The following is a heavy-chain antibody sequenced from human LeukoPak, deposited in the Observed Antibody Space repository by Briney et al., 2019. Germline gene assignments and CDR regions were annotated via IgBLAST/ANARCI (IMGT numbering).Heavy chain of an antibody. D-gene: IGHD3-10*01. Sequence: SETLSLTCTVSGGSISSYYWSWIRQPPGKGLEWTGYIYYSGSTNYNPSLKSRVTISVDTSKNQFSLKLRSVTAADTAVYYCARHSMVGGSGSWGQGTLVTVSS. CDR2: IYYSGST. CDR3: ARHSMVGGSGS. J-gene: IGHJ4*02. CDR1: GGSISSYY. V-gene: IGHV4-59*08.